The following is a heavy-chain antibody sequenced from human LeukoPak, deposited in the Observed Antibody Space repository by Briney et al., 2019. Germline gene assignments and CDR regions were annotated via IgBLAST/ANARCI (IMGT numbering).Heavy chain of an antibody. V-gene: IGHV4-34*01. J-gene: IGHJ4*02. Sequence: SETRSLTGAVYDGSFSGYYWSWIRQRPGKGLEGIGEINHSGSTNYNPSPKRRGTISVHTSKNQFSLKLSSVTAADAAVYYCARGRAYSSGWYTPYYFDYWGQGTLVTVSS. CDR3: ARGRAYSSGWYTPYYFDY. D-gene: IGHD6-19*01. CDR2: INHSGST. CDR1: DGSFSGYY.